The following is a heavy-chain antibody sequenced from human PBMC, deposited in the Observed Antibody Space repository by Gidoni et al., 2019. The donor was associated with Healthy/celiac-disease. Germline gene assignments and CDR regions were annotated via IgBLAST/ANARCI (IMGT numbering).Heavy chain of an antibody. Sequence: QVKLMQSGAEVKTPESSVKVYCKASVGTFSSYTISWVRQAPAQGLEWMGRIIPILGIANYAQKFQGRVTITADKSTSTAYMELSSLRSEDTAVYYCASPGRRGSSWYYFDYWGQGTLVTVSS. CDR2: IIPILGIA. CDR1: VGTFSSYT. D-gene: IGHD6-13*01. J-gene: IGHJ4*02. CDR3: ASPGRRGSSWYYFDY. V-gene: IGHV1-69*02.